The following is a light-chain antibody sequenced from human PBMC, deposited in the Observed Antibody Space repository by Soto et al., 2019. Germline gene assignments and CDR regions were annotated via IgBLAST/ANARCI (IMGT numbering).Light chain of an antibody. CDR2: DAS. Sequence: DIQMTQSPSSLSASVGDTVTITCQASRDISDSLNWYQQRAGQAPKLLIFDASNVQSGVPARFSGSGTGTSFILTISSPQPEDFATYYCQQYDDPFTFGGGTKVEIK. J-gene: IGKJ4*01. CDR1: RDISDS. CDR3: QQYDDPFT. V-gene: IGKV1-33*01.